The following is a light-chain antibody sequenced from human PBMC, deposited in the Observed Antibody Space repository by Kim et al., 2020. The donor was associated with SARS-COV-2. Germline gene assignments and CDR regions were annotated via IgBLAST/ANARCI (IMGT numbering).Light chain of an antibody. CDR2: GKD. CDR1: SLRSYY. J-gene: IGLJ2*01. V-gene: IGLV3-19*01. CDR3: NSRDTNDIVV. Sequence: VALGQTVRITCQGDSLRSYYATWYHQKPGQAPIVVIYGKDNRPSGVPDRFSGSSSGNTASLTITGTQAGDEADYYCNSRDTNDIVVFGGGTKVTVL.